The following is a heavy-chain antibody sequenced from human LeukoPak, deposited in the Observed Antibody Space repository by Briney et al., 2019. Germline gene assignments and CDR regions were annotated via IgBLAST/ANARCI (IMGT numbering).Heavy chain of an antibody. CDR2: IYTSGST. CDR1: GGSISSGSYY. V-gene: IGHV4-61*02. J-gene: IGHJ4*02. CDR3: ARQTGSGLFILP. D-gene: IGHD3/OR15-3a*01. Sequence: PSETPSLTCTVSGGSISSGSYYWSWIRQPAGKGLEWIGRIYTSGSTNYNPSLKSRVTISVDTSKNQFSLKLSSVTAADTAVYYCARQTGSGLFILPGGQGTLVTVSS.